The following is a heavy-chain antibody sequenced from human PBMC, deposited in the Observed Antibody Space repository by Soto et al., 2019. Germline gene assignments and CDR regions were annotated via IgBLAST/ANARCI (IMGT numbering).Heavy chain of an antibody. D-gene: IGHD6-13*01. Sequence: PSETLSLTCAVYGGSFSGYYWSSIRQPPGKGLEWIGEINQSGSTNYNPSLKSRVTISVDTSKNQFSLKLSSVTAADTAVYYCARGSRQQLVRRDWFDPWGQGTLVTVSS. CDR2: INQSGST. V-gene: IGHV4-34*01. CDR3: ARGSRQQLVRRDWFDP. CDR1: GGSFSGYY. J-gene: IGHJ5*02.